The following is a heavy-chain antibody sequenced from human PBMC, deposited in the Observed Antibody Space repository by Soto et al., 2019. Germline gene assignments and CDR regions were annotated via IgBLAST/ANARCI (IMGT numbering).Heavy chain of an antibody. CDR3: ARDLRSITGTTYWFDP. J-gene: IGHJ5*02. D-gene: IGHD1-7*01. CDR1: GYTFTSYA. CDR2: INAGNGNT. Sequence: ASVKVSCKASGYTFTSYAMHWVRQAPGQRLEWMGWINAGNGNTKYSQKFQGRVTITRDTSASTAYMELSSLRSEDTAVYYCARDLRSITGTTYWFDPWGQGTVVTVSS. V-gene: IGHV1-3*01.